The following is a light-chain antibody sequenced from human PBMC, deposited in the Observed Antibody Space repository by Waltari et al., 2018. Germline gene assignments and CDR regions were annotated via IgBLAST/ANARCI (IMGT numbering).Light chain of an antibody. CDR3: QQYGTSLSWT. V-gene: IGKV3-20*01. J-gene: IGKJ1*01. Sequence: ELVLTQSPGTLSLSPGERATLSCRASQSVNSKFLAWYQQKPGQAPRLLIYGASSRATGIPDRFSGSGSETDFSLTINRLEPEDFAVYYCQQYGTSLSWTFGQGTKVEIK. CDR2: GAS. CDR1: QSVNSKF.